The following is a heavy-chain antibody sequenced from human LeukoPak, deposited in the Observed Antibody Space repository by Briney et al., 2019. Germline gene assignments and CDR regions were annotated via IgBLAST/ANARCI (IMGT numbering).Heavy chain of an antibody. CDR1: GFTFNIYA. Sequence: GGSLRLSCAASGFTFNIYAMTWVRQAPGKGLEWVSGISGRGGDTYYADFVKGRVTISRDKSKNTLYLQMNSLRAEDTAVYYCAKGPGSATVTNYFDFWGQGTLVTVSS. J-gene: IGHJ4*02. V-gene: IGHV3-23*01. CDR2: ISGRGGDT. CDR3: AKGPGSATVTNYFDF. D-gene: IGHD4-17*01.